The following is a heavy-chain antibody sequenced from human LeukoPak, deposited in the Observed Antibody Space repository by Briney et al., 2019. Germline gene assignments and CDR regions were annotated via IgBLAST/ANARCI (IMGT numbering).Heavy chain of an antibody. CDR3: ARDLIYGGFDY. CDR2: ISCSGSTI. V-gene: IGHV3-11*01. Sequence: PGGSLRFSCAASGFTFSDYYMSWIPQAPGKELEWVLYISCSGSTIDYADSVKGRFTISRDNAKNSLYLQMNSLRAEDTAVYYCARDLIYGGFDYWGQGTLVTVSS. J-gene: IGHJ4*02. CDR1: GFTFSDYY. D-gene: IGHD4-17*01.